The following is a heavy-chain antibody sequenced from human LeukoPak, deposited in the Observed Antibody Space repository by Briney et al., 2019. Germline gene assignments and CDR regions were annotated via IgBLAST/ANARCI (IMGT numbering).Heavy chain of an antibody. CDR2: INHSGST. Sequence: PSETLSLTCAVYGGSFSTYYWSWIRQPPGKGLEWIGEINHSGSTNYNPSLKSRVTISVDTSKNQFSLKLSSVTAADTAVYYCVRSGFDDAFDIWGQGTMVTVSS. V-gene: IGHV4-34*01. D-gene: IGHD3-10*01. CDR3: VRSGFDDAFDI. CDR1: GGSFSTYY. J-gene: IGHJ3*02.